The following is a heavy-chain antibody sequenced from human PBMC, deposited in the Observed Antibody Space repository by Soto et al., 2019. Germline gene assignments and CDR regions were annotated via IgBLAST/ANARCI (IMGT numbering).Heavy chain of an antibody. D-gene: IGHD6-19*01. CDR1: GFTFSDYF. J-gene: IGHJ4*02. CDR2: IKQDGNER. V-gene: IGHV3-7*01. CDR3: AIGHWLGC. Sequence: ELQLVDSGGALVQPGESLRLSCAASGFTFSDYFMTWVRQAPGKGLEWVATIKQDGNERYYVDSVKGRFTISRDNAKNPLYLQMTALRAEDTAVYYSAIGHWLGCWGQGTLVTVSS.